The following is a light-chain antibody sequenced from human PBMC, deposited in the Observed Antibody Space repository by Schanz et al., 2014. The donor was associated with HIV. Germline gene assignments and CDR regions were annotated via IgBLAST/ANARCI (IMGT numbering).Light chain of an antibody. J-gene: IGKJ1*01. CDR1: QSVSTS. V-gene: IGKV3-20*01. CDR3: QQYGSSPWT. Sequence: EIVLTQSPGTLSLSPGERATLSCRASQSVSTSLAWYQQRPGQAPRLLISGASTRATGIPDRFSGGVSGTDFTLTISRVEPEDYAVYYCQQYGSSPWTFGQGTRVDVK. CDR2: GAS.